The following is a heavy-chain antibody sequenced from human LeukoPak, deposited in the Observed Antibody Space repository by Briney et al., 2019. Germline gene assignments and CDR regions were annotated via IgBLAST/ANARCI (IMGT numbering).Heavy chain of an antibody. D-gene: IGHD6-19*01. V-gene: IGHV4-34*01. CDR2: INHSGST. Sequence: PSETLSLTCAVYGGSFSGYYWSWIRQPPGKGLEWIGEINHSGSTNYNPSLKSRVTISVDTSKNQLSLKLSSVTAADTAVYYCARGRYSSGWYSYYFDYWGQGTLVTVSS. CDR1: GGSFSGYY. J-gene: IGHJ4*02. CDR3: ARGRYSSGWYSYYFDY.